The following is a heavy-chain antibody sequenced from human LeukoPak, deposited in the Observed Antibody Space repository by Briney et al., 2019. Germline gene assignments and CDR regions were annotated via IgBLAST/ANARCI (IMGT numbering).Heavy chain of an antibody. Sequence: SETLSLTCTVSGDSIRSSSYHWGWIRQPPGKGLEWIGSIYYSGSTYYNPSLKSRVTISVDRSKNQFSLKLSSVTAADTAVYYCARYKVGARIDYWGQGTLVTVSS. CDR1: GDSIRSSSYH. V-gene: IGHV4-39*07. D-gene: IGHD1-26*01. J-gene: IGHJ4*02. CDR2: IYYSGST. CDR3: ARYKVGARIDY.